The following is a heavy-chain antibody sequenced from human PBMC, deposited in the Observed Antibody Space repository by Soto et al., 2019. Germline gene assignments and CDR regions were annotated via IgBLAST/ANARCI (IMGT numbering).Heavy chain of an antibody. D-gene: IGHD2-2*01. Sequence: SETLSLTCTVSGGSISSYYWSWIRQPPGKGLEWIGYIYYSGSTNYNPSLKSRVTVSVDTSKNQFSLKLSSVTAADTAVYYCAREGRVVGPWGQGTLVTVSS. J-gene: IGHJ5*02. CDR2: IYYSGST. V-gene: IGHV4-59*01. CDR3: AREGRVVGP. CDR1: GGSISSYY.